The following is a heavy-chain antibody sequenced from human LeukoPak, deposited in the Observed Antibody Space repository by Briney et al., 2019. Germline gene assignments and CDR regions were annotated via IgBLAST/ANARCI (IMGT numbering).Heavy chain of an antibody. V-gene: IGHV3-23*01. J-gene: IGHJ4*02. D-gene: IGHD2-2*01. CDR1: GFTFRSYA. Sequence: GGSLRLSCAASGFTFRSYAMSWVRQAPGKGLEWVSAISGSGGGTYYADSVKGRFTISRDNSKNTLYLQMNSLRAEDTAVYYCAKPHCSSTSCSFDYWGQGTLVTVSS. CDR2: ISGSGGGT. CDR3: AKPHCSSTSCSFDY.